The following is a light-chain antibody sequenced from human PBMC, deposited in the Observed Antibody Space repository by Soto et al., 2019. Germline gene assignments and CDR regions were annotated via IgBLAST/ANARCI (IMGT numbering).Light chain of an antibody. V-gene: IGKV3-11*01. CDR2: DAS. Sequence: IVLTQSPGTLSVSPGERATLSCRASQSVSSYLAWYQQKPGQAPRLLIYDASNRATGIPARFSGSGSGTDFTLTISSLEPEDFAVYYCQQRSNWPSLTFGGGTKVDI. CDR1: QSVSSY. J-gene: IGKJ4*01. CDR3: QQRSNWPSLT.